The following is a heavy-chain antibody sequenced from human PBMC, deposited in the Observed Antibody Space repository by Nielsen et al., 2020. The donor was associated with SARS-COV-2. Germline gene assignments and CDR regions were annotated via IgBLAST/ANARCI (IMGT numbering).Heavy chain of an antibody. CDR1: GGSISSSSYY. Sequence: SETLSLTCTVSGGSISSSSYYWGWIRQPPGKGLEWIGSIYYSGSTYYNPSLKSRVTISVDTSKNQFSLKLSSVTAADTAVYYCARQPICSGWDSGWYYGMDVWGQGTMVTVSS. J-gene: IGHJ6*02. CDR2: IYYSGST. D-gene: IGHD3-3*01. CDR3: ARQPICSGWDSGWYYGMDV. V-gene: IGHV4-39*01.